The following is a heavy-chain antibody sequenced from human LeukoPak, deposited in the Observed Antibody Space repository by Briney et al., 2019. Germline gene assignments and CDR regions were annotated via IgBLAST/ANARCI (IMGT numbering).Heavy chain of an antibody. CDR2: NGTRSGTK. Sequence: GGSPRLSCAASGFTLSSPAMHWVRQAPGKGLEWVSSNGTRSGTKYYADSVMGRFTISRDSAMNSVSLQINSLRAEDTAVYYCLLQMTYGELSDPDFRGQGTPVTVSS. CDR1: GFTLSSPA. V-gene: IGHV3-21*01. CDR3: LLQMTYGELSDPDF. J-gene: IGHJ4*02. D-gene: IGHD3-16*02.